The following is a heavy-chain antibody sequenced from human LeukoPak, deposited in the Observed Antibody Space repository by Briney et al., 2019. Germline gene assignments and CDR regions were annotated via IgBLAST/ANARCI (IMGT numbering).Heavy chain of an antibody. CDR1: GGSISSGGYY. J-gene: IGHJ5*02. V-gene: IGHV4-31*03. Sequence: SQTLSLTCTVSGGSISSGGYYWSWVRQHPGKGLEWIGYIYYSGSTYYNPSLKSRVTISVDTSKNQFSLKLSSVTAADTAVYYCARDLYYYDSSGYGGFDPWGQGTLVTVSS. CDR3: ARDLYYYDSSGYGGFDP. CDR2: IYYSGST. D-gene: IGHD3-22*01.